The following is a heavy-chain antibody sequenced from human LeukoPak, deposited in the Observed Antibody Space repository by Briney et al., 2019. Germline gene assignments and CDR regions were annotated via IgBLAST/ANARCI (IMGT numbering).Heavy chain of an antibody. CDR2: ISYDGSNK. J-gene: IGHJ4*02. V-gene: IGHV3-30*03. D-gene: IGHD5-12*01. CDR1: GFTFSSYG. CDR3: ARDLWGLRFTRFDY. Sequence: GGSLRLSCAASGFTFSSYGMHWVRQAPGKGLEWVAVISYDGSNKYYADSVKGRFTISRDNSKNTLYLQMNSLRAEDTAVYYCARDLWGLRFTRFDYWGQGTLVTVSS.